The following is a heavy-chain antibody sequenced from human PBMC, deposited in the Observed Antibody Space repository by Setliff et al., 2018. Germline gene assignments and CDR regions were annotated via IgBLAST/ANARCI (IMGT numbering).Heavy chain of an antibody. J-gene: IGHJ3*02. V-gene: IGHV1-24*01. CDR1: GYTLTELS. CDR2: FDPEDGET. CDR3: ATNSGGNTIDAFDI. Sequence: EASVKVSCKVSGYTLTELSMHWVRQAPGKGLEWMGGFDPEDGETIYAQKFQGRVTMTEDTSTDTAYMELSSLRSEDTAVYYCATNSGGNTIDAFDIWGQGTMVTVS. D-gene: IGHD2-15*01.